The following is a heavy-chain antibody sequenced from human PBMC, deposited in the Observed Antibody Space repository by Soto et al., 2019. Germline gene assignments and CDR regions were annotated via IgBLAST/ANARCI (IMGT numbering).Heavy chain of an antibody. V-gene: IGHV3-7*01. CDR2: IKEDASEE. CDR3: ATAISSPFSNFDY. Sequence: EVQLVQSGGDLVQPGGSLRLSCVASGFTCSTYWMTWVRQAPGMGLAWVAGIKEDASEEVYVDSVKGRFSISRDNAKNSLYLQLNRLRAEDPAVYYCATAISSPFSNFDYWGQGSLVTVSS. J-gene: IGHJ4*02. CDR1: GFTCSTYW. D-gene: IGHD2-2*01.